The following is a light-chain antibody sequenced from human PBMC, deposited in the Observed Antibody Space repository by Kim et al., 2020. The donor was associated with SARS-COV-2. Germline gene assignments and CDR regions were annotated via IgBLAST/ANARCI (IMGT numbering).Light chain of an antibody. J-gene: IGKJ1*01. V-gene: IGKV1-27*01. CDR1: QGISNY. CDR3: QKYNSALET. CDR2: AAS. Sequence: ASVGDRVTITCRASQGISNYLALYQQKPGKVPKLLIYAASTLQSGVPSRFSGSGSGTDFTLTISSLQPEDVATYYCQKYNSALETFGQGTKVDIK.